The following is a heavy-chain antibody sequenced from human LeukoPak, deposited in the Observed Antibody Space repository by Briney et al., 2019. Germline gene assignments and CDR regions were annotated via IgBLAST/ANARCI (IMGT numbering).Heavy chain of an antibody. D-gene: IGHD6-13*01. V-gene: IGHV1-3*04. CDR1: GYTFTNHA. CDR2: IDTANGNT. CDR3: ARPGASSPGNWFAS. J-gene: IGHJ5*01. Sequence: ASVKVSCKASGYTFTNHAMHWVRQAPGQGLEWMGWIDTANGNTKYLQKFQGRVTITRDTSARIVYMELSSLRFEVTALYYCARPGASSPGNWFASWGQGSLVTVSS.